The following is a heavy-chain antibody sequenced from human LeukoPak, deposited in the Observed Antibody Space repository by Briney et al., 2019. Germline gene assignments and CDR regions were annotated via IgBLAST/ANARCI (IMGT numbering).Heavy chain of an antibody. CDR3: ARGQGTVTTH. CDR1: GGSFSGYY. J-gene: IGHJ4*02. Sequence: SETLSLTCAVYGGSFSGYYWTWIRQPPGKGLEWIGEINHSGSANYNPSLMSRVTISLDTSKNHFSLNLSSVTAADTAVYYCARGQGTVTTHWGQGTLVTVSS. D-gene: IGHD4-11*01. V-gene: IGHV4-34*01. CDR2: INHSGSA.